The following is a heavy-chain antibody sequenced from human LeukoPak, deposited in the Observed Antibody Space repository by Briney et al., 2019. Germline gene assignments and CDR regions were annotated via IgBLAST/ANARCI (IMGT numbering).Heavy chain of an antibody. CDR2: IKTDGSST. Sequence: GGSLRLSCAASGFTFSSYWMHWVRQAPGKGLVWVSHIKTDGSSTNYAESVKGRFTISRDNAKNTVYLQMNSLRAEDTAVYYCARCPAAAGIPTTFSYRPYYFDYWGQGTLVTVSS. CDR1: GFTFSSYW. CDR3: ARCPAAAGIPTTFSYRPYYFDY. J-gene: IGHJ4*02. D-gene: IGHD6-13*01. V-gene: IGHV3-74*01.